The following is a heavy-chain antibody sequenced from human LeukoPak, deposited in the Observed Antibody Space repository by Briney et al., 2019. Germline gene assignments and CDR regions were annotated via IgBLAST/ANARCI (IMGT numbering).Heavy chain of an antibody. CDR3: ARAYYYDNSGYFDY. CDR1: GGSISSYY. J-gene: IGHJ4*02. D-gene: IGHD3-22*01. Sequence: KPSETLSLTCTVSGGSISSYYWGWIRQPPGKGLEWIGTIYYSGSTYYNPSLKSRVTISVDTSKNQFSLRLSSVTAADTAVYYCARAYYYDNSGYFDYWGQGTLVTVSS. V-gene: IGHV4-39*01. CDR2: IYYSGST.